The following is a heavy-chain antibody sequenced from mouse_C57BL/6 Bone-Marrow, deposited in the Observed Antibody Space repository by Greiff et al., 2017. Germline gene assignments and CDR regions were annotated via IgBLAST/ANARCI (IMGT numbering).Heavy chain of an antibody. D-gene: IGHD4-1*01. CDR3: ARPPANWEVDY. CDR1: GYTFTSYW. V-gene: IGHV1-55*01. Sequence: QVQLQQPGAELVKPGASVKMSCKASGYTFTSYWITWVKQRPGQGLEWIGDIYPGSGSTNYNEKFKSKAKLTVDTSSSTAYMKLSSLTSEDSAVYYCARPPANWEVDYWGQGTTLTVSS. CDR2: IYPGSGST. J-gene: IGHJ2*01.